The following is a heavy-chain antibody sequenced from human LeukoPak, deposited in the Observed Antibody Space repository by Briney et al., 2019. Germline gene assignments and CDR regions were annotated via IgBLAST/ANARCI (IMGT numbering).Heavy chain of an antibody. D-gene: IGHD1-26*01. V-gene: IGHV3-74*01. Sequence: PGGSLRLSCAASGFTFSNYWMHWVRQAPGKGLVWVSRINSDGINTSYADSVKGRFTISRDNSKNTSYLQMNSLRAEDTAVYYCAKSDGRAERLFSYNCFDPWGQGTLVTVSS. J-gene: IGHJ5*02. CDR3: AKSDGRAERLFSYNCFDP. CDR2: INSDGINT. CDR1: GFTFSNYW.